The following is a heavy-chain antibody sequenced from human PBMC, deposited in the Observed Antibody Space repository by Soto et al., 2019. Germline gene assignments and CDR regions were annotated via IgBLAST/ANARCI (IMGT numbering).Heavy chain of an antibody. Sequence: ASVKFSCKASGYTFTGYYMHWVRQAPGQGLEWMGWINPNSGDTSYAQKFQGRVTMTRDTSITTAYMELSRLRSDDTAVYYCARGHCSSTSCYGSDYYYGLDVWGQGTTVTVS. V-gene: IGHV1-2*02. CDR1: GYTFTGYY. CDR3: ARGHCSSTSCYGSDYYYGLDV. CDR2: INPNSGDT. J-gene: IGHJ6*02. D-gene: IGHD2-2*01.